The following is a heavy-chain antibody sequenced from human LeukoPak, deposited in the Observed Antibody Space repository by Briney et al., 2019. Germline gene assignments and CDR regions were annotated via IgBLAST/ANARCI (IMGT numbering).Heavy chain of an antibody. CDR1: GFTVRSNY. CDR2: IYSGSST. J-gene: IGHJ5*02. D-gene: IGHD6-13*01. Sequence: PGGSLRLSCAASGFTVRSNYMSWVRQAPGKGLEWVSVIYSGSSTYYADSVKGRFTISRDNSKNTLYLQMNSLRAEDTAVYYCAKDGSSSLNWFDPWGQGTLVTVSS. V-gene: IGHV3-53*01. CDR3: AKDGSSSLNWFDP.